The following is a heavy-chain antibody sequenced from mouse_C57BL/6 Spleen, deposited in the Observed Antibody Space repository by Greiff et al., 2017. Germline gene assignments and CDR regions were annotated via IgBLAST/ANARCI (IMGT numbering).Heavy chain of an antibody. Sequence: QVQLQQPGAELVMPGASVKLSCKASGYTFTSYWMHWVKQRPGQGLEWIGEIDPSDSYTNYNQKFKGKSTLTVDKSSSTAYMQLSSLTSEDSAVYYCARGSTVGDYWGKGTTLTVSS. D-gene: IGHD1-1*01. CDR2: IDPSDSYT. V-gene: IGHV1-69*01. CDR1: GYTFTSYW. J-gene: IGHJ2*01. CDR3: ARGSTVGDY.